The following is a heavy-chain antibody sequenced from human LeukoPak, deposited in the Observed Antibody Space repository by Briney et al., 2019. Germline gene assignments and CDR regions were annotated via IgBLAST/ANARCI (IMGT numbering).Heavy chain of an antibody. J-gene: IGHJ5*02. CDR3: ASSRALFRFDP. V-gene: IGHV4-39*01. Sequence: PSETLSLTCTVSGGSISSSSYYWGWIRQPPGKGLEWIGSIYYSGSTYYNPSLKSRVTISVDTSKNQFSLKLSSVTAADTAVYYCASSRALFRFDPWGQGTLVTVSS. CDR2: IYYSGST. CDR1: GGSISSSSYY. D-gene: IGHD2-21*01.